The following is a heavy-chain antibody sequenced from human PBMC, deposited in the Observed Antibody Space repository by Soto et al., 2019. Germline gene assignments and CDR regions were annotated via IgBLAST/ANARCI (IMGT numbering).Heavy chain of an antibody. CDR2: IIPILGIA. CDR1: GGTFSSYT. J-gene: IGHJ4*02. V-gene: IGHV1-69*04. CDR3: ARDDPGYSSSWYGYY. Sequence: ASVKVSCKASGGTFSSYTISWVRQAPGQGLEWMGRIIPILGIANYAQKFQGRVTITADKSTSTAYMELSSLRSEDTAVYYCARDDPGYSSSWYGYYWGQGTLVTVSS. D-gene: IGHD6-13*01.